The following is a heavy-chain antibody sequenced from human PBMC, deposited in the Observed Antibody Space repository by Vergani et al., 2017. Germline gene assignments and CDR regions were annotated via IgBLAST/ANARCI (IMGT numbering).Heavy chain of an antibody. CDR1: GYSFNNYA. J-gene: IGHJ4*02. Sequence: QEQLVQSGSELKKPGASVKVSCKASGYSFNNYAIHWVRQPPGQGLEWMGWINPTTGNPTYARAFTGRFVFSLDTSISTAYLQIGSLKAEGTAVYFCARAKRGRLAVGATDSWGQGTLLTVSS. CDR2: INPTTGNP. V-gene: IGHV7-4-1*01. D-gene: IGHD6-19*01. CDR3: ARAKRGRLAVGATDS.